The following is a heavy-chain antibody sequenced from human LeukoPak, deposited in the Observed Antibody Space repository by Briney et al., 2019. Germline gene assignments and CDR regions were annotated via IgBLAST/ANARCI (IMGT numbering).Heavy chain of an antibody. D-gene: IGHD5-18*01. J-gene: IGHJ4*02. CDR1: GYTFTGYY. CDR2: INPNSGGT. Sequence: ASVKVSCKASGYTFTGYYMHWVRQAPGQGLEWMGWINPNSGGTNYAQKFQGRVTMTRDTSISTAYMELSRLRSDDTAVYYCARDTADSYGSSDFDYRGQGTLVTVSS. V-gene: IGHV1-2*02. CDR3: ARDTADSYGSSDFDY.